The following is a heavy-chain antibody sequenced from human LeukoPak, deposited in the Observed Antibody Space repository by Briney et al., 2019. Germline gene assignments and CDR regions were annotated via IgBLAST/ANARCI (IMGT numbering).Heavy chain of an antibody. CDR2: ISSSSSYI. J-gene: IGHJ6*03. V-gene: IGHV3-21*01. CDR1: GFTFSSYS. Sequence: GGSLRLSCAASGFTFSSYSMNWVRQAPGKGLEWVSSISSSSSYIYYADSVKGRFPISRDNAKNSLYLQMNSLRAEDTAVYYCARVGNTAMAGYYYYMDVWGKGTTVTVSS. D-gene: IGHD5-18*01. CDR3: ARVGNTAMAGYYYYMDV.